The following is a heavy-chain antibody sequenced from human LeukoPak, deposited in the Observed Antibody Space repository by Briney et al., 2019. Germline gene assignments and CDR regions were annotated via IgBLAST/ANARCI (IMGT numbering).Heavy chain of an antibody. Sequence: PSETLSLTCTVSGNSISSYYWNWIRQPAGKGLEWIGRIYFTGSTNYNPSLKSRVTMSLDTSKNQFSLKLSSVTAADTAVYYRARAVVVAATLAWLDPWGQGTLVTVSS. CDR3: ARAVVVAATLAWLDP. CDR1: GNSISSYY. J-gene: IGHJ5*02. D-gene: IGHD2-15*01. V-gene: IGHV4-4*07. CDR2: IYFTGST.